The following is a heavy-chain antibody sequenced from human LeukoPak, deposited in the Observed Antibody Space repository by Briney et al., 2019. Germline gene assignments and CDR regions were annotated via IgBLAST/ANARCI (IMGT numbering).Heavy chain of an antibody. CDR3: ARGSWYSSGWTMAYYYGMDV. CDR2: IIPIFGTA. V-gene: IGHV1-69*01. J-gene: IGHJ6*02. CDR1: GGTFSSYA. D-gene: IGHD6-19*01. Sequence: SVKVSCKASGGTFSSYAISWVRQAPGQGLEWMGGIIPIFGTANYAQKFQGRVTITADESTSTACMELSSLRSEDTAVYYCARGSWYSSGWTMAYYYGMDVWGQGTTVTVSS.